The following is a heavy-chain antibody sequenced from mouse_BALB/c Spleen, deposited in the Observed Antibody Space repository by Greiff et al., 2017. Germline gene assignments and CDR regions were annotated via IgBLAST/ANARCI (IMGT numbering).Heavy chain of an antibody. J-gene: IGHJ3*01. D-gene: IGHD2-14*01. V-gene: IGHV3-2*02. CDR2: ISYSGST. CDR3: AIYRYDQAWFAY. CDR1: GYSITSDYA. Sequence: EVQGVESGPGLVKPSQSLSLTCTVTGYSITSDYAWNWIRQFPGNKLEWMGYISYSGSTSYNPSLKSRISITRDTSKNQFFLQLNSVTTEDTATYYCAIYRYDQAWFAYWGQGTLVTVSA.